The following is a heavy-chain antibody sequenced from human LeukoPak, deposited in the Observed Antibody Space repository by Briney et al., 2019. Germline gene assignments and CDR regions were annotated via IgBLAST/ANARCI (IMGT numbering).Heavy chain of an antibody. CDR3: SRDLDCTVTTCFDGDDGFDI. CDR2: ISSHSIYI. CDR1: GFTFSIYS. V-gene: IGHV3-21*01. J-gene: IGHJ3*02. D-gene: IGHD2-8*02. Sequence: GGSLRLSCAASGFTFSIYSMNWVRQAPGKGLEWVASISSHSIYIYYADSVRGRFTISRDNAKNSLYLQMNSLTAEDTAVYFCSRDLDCTVTTCFDGDDGFDIWGQGAMVTVSS.